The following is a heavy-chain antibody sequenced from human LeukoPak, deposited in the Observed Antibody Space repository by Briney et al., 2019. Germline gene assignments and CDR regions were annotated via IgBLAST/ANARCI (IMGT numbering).Heavy chain of an antibody. V-gene: IGHV3-23*01. D-gene: IGHD1-26*01. CDR3: AKGRLILRGATPSGFDY. J-gene: IGHJ4*02. CDR1: GFTFSSYA. CDR2: ISGSGGST. Sequence: QPGGSLRLYCAASGFTFSSYAMSWVRQAPGKGLEGVSAISGSGGSTYYADSVKGRFTISRDNSKNTLYLQMNSLRAEDTAVYYCAKGRLILRGATPSGFDYWGQKTLVTVSS.